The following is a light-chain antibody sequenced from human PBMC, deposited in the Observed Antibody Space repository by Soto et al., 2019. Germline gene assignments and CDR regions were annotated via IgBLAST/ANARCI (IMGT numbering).Light chain of an antibody. Sequence: EIVLTQSPATLSLCPGERATLSCRASQSVSTNYLAWYQQRPGQAPRLLIFGASYRATGIPDRFSGSGSGTDFTLTISRLEPEDFAVYYCQHYSSSPPEFTFGPGTKVDSK. CDR1: QSVSTNY. CDR2: GAS. V-gene: IGKV3-20*01. J-gene: IGKJ3*01. CDR3: QHYSSSPPEFT.